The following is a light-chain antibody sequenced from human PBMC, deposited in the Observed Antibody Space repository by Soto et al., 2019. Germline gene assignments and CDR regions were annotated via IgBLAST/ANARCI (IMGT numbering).Light chain of an antibody. CDR1: KSVSSN. Sequence: EIVMTQSPDTLSVSPGERATLSCRASKSVSSNLAWYKQKPGQAPRLLIYGASTRATGIPARFSGSGSGTEFTLTISRLQSEDFAVYYCQQYNNWPLYTFGQGTNLESK. CDR3: QQYNNWPLYT. CDR2: GAS. J-gene: IGKJ2*01. V-gene: IGKV3-15*01.